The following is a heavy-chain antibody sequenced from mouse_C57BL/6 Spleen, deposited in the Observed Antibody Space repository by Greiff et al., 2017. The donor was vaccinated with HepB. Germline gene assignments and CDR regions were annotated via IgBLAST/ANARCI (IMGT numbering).Heavy chain of an antibody. CDR2: IRSKSNNYAT. D-gene: IGHD1-1*01. V-gene: IGHV10-1*01. CDR1: GFSFNTYA. CDR3: VRHSNDYGFDD. Sequence: EVQVVESGGGLVQPKGSLKLSCAASGFSFNTYAMNWVRQAPGKGLEWVARIRSKSNNYATYYADSVKDRFTISRDDSESMLYLQMNNLKTEDTAMYYCVRHSNDYGFDDWGQGTTLTVSS. J-gene: IGHJ2*01.